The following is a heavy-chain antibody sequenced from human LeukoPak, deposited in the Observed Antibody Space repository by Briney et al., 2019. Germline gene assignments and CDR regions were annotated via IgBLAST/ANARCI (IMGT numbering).Heavy chain of an antibody. CDR3: AKSRGSGSNMARGVNFDY. Sequence: GGSLRLSCAASGFTFNTYGMHWVRQAPGKGLEWVAFIRYDGSYKYYADSVKGRFTISRDNSKNTLYLQMNSLRVEDTALYYCAKSRGSGSNMARGVNFDYWGQGTLVTVSS. CDR2: IRYDGSYK. J-gene: IGHJ4*02. D-gene: IGHD3-10*01. CDR1: GFTFNTYG. V-gene: IGHV3-30*02.